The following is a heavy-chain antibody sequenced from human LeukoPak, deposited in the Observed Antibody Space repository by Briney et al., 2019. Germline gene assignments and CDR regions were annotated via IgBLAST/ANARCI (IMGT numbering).Heavy chain of an antibody. CDR2: INLNNGDT. D-gene: IGHD1-14*01. CDR1: GYTFTNFD. Sequence: ASVKVSCKASGYTFTNFDVNWVRQAAGQGLEWMGYINLNNGDTDSAQKFLGRITMTRDTSINTAYMELSSLRSDDSAMYYCARGRIGIAWGQGTLVTVSS. V-gene: IGHV1-8*02. CDR3: ARGRIGIA. J-gene: IGHJ5*02.